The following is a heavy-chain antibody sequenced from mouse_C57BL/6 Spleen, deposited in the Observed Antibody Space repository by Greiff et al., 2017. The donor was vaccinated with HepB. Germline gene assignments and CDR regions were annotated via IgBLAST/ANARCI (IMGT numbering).Heavy chain of an antibody. J-gene: IGHJ2*01. CDR3: ARWDYDERDFDY. V-gene: IGHV5-4*01. Sequence: DVHLVESGGGLVKPGGSLKLSCAASGFTFSSYAMSWVRQTPEKRLEWVATISDGGSYTYYPDNVKGRFTISRDNAKNNLYLQMSHLKSEDTAMYYCARWDYDERDFDYWGQGTTLTVSS. CDR1: GFTFSSYA. D-gene: IGHD2-4*01. CDR2: ISDGGSYT.